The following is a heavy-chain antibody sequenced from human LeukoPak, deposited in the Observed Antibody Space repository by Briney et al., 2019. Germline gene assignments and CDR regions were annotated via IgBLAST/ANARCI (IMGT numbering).Heavy chain of an antibody. D-gene: IGHD3-10*01. CDR2: TYDSGRT. Sequence: SETLSLTCTVSGGSISSYYWSWIRQPPGKGLEWIGYTYDSGRTNYNPSLKSRVSISIDTSKTHLSLKLTSVTAADKAVYYCARDSGDFSYFDSWGQGTLVAVSS. J-gene: IGHJ4*02. V-gene: IGHV4-59*01. CDR3: ARDSGDFSYFDS. CDR1: GGSISSYY.